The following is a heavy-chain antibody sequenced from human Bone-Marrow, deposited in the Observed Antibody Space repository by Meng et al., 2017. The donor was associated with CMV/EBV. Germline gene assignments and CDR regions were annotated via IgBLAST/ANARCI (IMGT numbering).Heavy chain of an antibody. J-gene: IGHJ4*02. CDR2: IKSDGSEK. CDR3: ARMYYDFWSGSREFDY. D-gene: IGHD3-3*01. Sequence: GESLKISCAASGFTFSRHWMTWVRQAPGKGLEWVANIKSDGSEKHYLDSVKGRFTISRDNSKNTLYLQMNSLRAEDTAVYYCARMYYDFWSGSREFDYWGQGTLVTVSS. CDR1: GFTFSRHW. V-gene: IGHV3-7*03.